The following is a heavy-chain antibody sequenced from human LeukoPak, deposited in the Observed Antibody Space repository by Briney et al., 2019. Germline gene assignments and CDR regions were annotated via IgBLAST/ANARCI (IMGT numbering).Heavy chain of an antibody. CDR3: TTDQASPYGEYGDYSRFEVDY. D-gene: IGHD4-17*01. V-gene: IGHV3-15*01. CDR1: GFTFSNAW. Sequence: PGGSLRLSCAASGFTFSNAWMSWVRQAPGKGLEWVGRIKRKTDGGTTDYAAPVKGRFTISRDDSKNTLYLQMNSLKTEDTAVYYCTTDQASPYGEYGDYSRFEVDYWGQGTLVTVSS. CDR2: IKRKTDGGTT. J-gene: IGHJ4*02.